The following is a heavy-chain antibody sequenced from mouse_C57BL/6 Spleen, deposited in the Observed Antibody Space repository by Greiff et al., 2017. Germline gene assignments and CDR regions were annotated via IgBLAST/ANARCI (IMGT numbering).Heavy chain of an antibody. D-gene: IGHD1-1*01. J-gene: IGHJ1*03. CDR3: ATVGHYDGSSYGYFDV. V-gene: IGHV1-66*01. CDR2: IYPGSGNT. Sequence: VQLQQSGPELVKPGASVKISCKASGYSFTSYYIHWVKQRPGQGLEWIGWIYPGSGNTKYTEKFKGKATLAADTSSSTAYMQLSSLTSEGSAVYYCATVGHYDGSSYGYFDVWGTGTTVTVSS. CDR1: GYSFTSYY.